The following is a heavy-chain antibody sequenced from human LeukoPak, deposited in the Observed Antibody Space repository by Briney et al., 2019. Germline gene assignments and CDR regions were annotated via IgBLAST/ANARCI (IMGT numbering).Heavy chain of an antibody. CDR2: INRGVAT. Sequence: GGSLRLSCAVSGVTLSTYAMSWVRQAPGKGLEWVSSINRGVATYYADSVKGRFTISRDNPKNTLYLQMNSLTADDTAVYYCAKVQLAGLYFFDYWGQGTLVTVSS. J-gene: IGHJ4*02. V-gene: IGHV3-23*01. CDR1: GVTLSTYA. D-gene: IGHD1-1*01. CDR3: AKVQLAGLYFFDY.